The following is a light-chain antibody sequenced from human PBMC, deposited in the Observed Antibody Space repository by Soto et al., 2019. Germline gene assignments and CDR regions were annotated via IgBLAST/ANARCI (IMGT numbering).Light chain of an antibody. V-gene: IGKV1-5*03. J-gene: IGKJ5*01. CDR1: QSISSW. CDR2: KAS. CDR3: QQLKSNLIT. Sequence: DIQMTQSPSTLSASVGDRVTITCRASQSISSWLAWYQQKPGKAPKLLIYKASSLESGVPSRFSGSGSGTEFTLTISSLQPDDFATYYCQQLKSNLITFGQGTRLEIK.